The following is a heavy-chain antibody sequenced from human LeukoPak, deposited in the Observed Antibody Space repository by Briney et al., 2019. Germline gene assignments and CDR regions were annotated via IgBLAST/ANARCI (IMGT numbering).Heavy chain of an antibody. Sequence: SETLSLTCTVSGGSISSSSYYWGWSRQPPGKGLEWIGSIYYSGSTYYNPSLKSRVTISVDTSKNRFSLKLSYVTAADTAVYYCYLRRDLAGIAVAGPLSAFDIWGQGTMVTVSS. D-gene: IGHD6-19*01. CDR1: GGSISSSSYY. CDR3: YLRRDLAGIAVAGPLSAFDI. J-gene: IGHJ3*02. V-gene: IGHV4-39*07. CDR2: IYYSGST.